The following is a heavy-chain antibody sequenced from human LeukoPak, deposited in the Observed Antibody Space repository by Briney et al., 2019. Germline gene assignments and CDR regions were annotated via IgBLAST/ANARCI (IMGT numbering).Heavy chain of an antibody. V-gene: IGHV3-53*01. CDR2: IYSGGST. CDR3: ARWDSSGYHKYYFDY. J-gene: IGHJ4*02. CDR1: GFTVSSNY. Sequence: PGGSLRLSRAASGFTVSSNYMNWVRQAPGKGLEWVSIIYSGGSTYYADSVKGRFTISRDNSKNTLYLQMNSLTAEDTAVYYCARWDSSGYHKYYFDYWGQGTLVTVSS. D-gene: IGHD3-22*01.